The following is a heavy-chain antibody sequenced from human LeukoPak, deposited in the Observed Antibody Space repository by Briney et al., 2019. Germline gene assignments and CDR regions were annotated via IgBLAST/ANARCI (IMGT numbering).Heavy chain of an antibody. CDR3: ARDGGKDYYYYYYMDV. D-gene: IGHD3-16*01. V-gene: IGHV3-21*01. J-gene: IGHJ6*03. CDR1: GFTFSSYS. CDR2: ITSSSYI. Sequence: GGSLRLSCAASGFTFSSYSMNWVRQAPGKGLEWVSSITSSSYIYYADSVKGRFTISRDNAKNSLYRQMNSLRAEDTAVYYCARDGGKDYYYYYYMDVWGKGTTVTVSS.